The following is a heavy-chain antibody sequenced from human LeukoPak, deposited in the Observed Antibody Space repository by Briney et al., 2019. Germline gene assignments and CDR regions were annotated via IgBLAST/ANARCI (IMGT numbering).Heavy chain of an antibody. V-gene: IGHV7-4-1*02. CDR3: ARDYGSGVLGGLDP. J-gene: IGHJ5*02. D-gene: IGHD3-10*01. CDR1: GYTFTNYA. CDR2: INTNTGNP. Sequence: ASVKVSCKASGYTFTNYAVHWVRQAPGQGLEWMGWINTNTGNPTYAQGFTGRFVFSLDTSVDTAYLQISSLKAEDTAVYYCARDYGSGVLGGLDPWGQGTLVTVSS.